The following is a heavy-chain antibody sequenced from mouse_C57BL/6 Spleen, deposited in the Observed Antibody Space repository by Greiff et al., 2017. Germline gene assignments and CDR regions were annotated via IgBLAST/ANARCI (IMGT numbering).Heavy chain of an antibody. CDR1: GYTFTSYW. V-gene: IGHV1-52*01. Sequence: VQLQQPGAELVRPGSSVKLSCKASGYTFTSYWMHWVKQRPIQGLEWIGNIDPSDSETHYNQKFKDKATLTVDKSSSTAYMQLSSLTSEDSAVYYCAREGFLHLDYWGQGTTLTVSS. CDR3: AREGFLHLDY. J-gene: IGHJ2*01. CDR2: IDPSDSET.